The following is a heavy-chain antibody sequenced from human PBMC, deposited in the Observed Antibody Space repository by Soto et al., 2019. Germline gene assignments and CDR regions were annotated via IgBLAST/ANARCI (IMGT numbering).Heavy chain of an antibody. CDR3: ARQSDIVVVVAATRGAFDY. CDR2: IYPGDSDT. D-gene: IGHD2-15*01. V-gene: IGHV5-51*01. CDR1: GYSFTSYW. J-gene: IGHJ4*02. Sequence: PGESLKISCKGSGYSFTSYWIGWVRQMPGKGLEWMGIIYPGDSDTRYSPSFQGQVTISADKSISTAYLQWSSLKASDTAMYYCARQSDIVVVVAATRGAFDYWGQGTLVTVSS.